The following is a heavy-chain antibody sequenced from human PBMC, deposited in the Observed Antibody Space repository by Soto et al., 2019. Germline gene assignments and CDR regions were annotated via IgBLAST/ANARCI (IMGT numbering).Heavy chain of an antibody. J-gene: IGHJ6*02. Sequence: QLQLQESGSGLVKPSQTLSLTCTVSGVSISSGGYSWSWIRQPPGKGLEWIAYIYPRGSTYYNPSLKSRVTISVDRYRNQFSLKLSSVPAADTAVYYCARRSGGMDVWGQGTPVTVSS. CDR3: ARRSGGMDV. CDR1: GVSISSGGYS. D-gene: IGHD1-26*01. V-gene: IGHV4-30-2*01. CDR2: IYPRGST.